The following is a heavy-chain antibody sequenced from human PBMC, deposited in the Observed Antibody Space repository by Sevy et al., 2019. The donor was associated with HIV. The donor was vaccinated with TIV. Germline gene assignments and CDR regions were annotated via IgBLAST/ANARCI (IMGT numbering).Heavy chain of an antibody. CDR2: VYYTGCT. CDR1: GGSINSDH. V-gene: IGHV4-59*08. Sequence: SETLSLTCTVSGGSINSDHWNWIRQPPGKGLGWIGYVYYTGCTNYNPSLKNQVTISVDRTKNQFSLKLTSVTAADTAVYYCARRNDFDIWGQGTMVTVSS. J-gene: IGHJ3*02. CDR3: ARRNDFDI.